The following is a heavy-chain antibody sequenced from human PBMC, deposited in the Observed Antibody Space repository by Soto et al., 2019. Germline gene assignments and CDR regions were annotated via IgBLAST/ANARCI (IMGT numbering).Heavy chain of an antibody. Sequence: VQLLESGGGLVQPGGSLRLSCAASGFTFSSYAMSWVRQAPGKGLEWVSAISGSGGSTFYADSVKGRFTISRDNSKNTLYLQMNSLRAEDTAVYYCAKDRRIVVVVAVVFDYWGQGTLVTVSS. CDR3: AKDRRIVVVVAVVFDY. CDR1: GFTFSSYA. D-gene: IGHD2-15*01. V-gene: IGHV3-23*01. CDR2: ISGSGGST. J-gene: IGHJ4*02.